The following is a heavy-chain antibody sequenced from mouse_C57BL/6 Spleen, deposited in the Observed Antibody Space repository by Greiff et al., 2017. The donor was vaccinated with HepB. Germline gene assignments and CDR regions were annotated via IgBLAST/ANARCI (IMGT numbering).Heavy chain of an antibody. D-gene: IGHD2-4*01. Sequence: QVQLQQPGAELVKPGASVKLSCKASGYTFTSYWMHWVKQRPGQGLEWIGMIHPNSGSTNYNEKFKSKATLTVDKSSSTAYMQLSSLTSEDSAVYYWARGDYDYDVYAMDYWGQGTSVTVSS. J-gene: IGHJ4*01. CDR3: ARGDYDYDVYAMDY. CDR1: GYTFTSYW. CDR2: IHPNSGST. V-gene: IGHV1-64*01.